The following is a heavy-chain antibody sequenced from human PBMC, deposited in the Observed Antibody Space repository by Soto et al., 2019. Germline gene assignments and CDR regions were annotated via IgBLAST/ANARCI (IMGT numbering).Heavy chain of an antibody. V-gene: IGHV2-5*02. CDR1: GFSLSTSGVG. D-gene: IGHD3-3*01. CDR2: VYWDDDK. Sequence: QITLKESGPTLVKPTQTLTLTCTFSGFSLSTSGVGVGWIRQPPGKALELLALVYWDDDKRYSPSLKSRLTITKDASKNQVVLTMTNMDPVDTATYYCAHRRDMGRFLEWLVTDAFDIWGQGTMVTVSS. J-gene: IGHJ3*02. CDR3: AHRRDMGRFLEWLVTDAFDI.